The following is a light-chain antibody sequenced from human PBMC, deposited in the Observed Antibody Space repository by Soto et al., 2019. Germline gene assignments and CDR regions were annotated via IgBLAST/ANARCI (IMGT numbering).Light chain of an antibody. V-gene: IGLV2-14*01. CDR1: SRDVGGYNY. J-gene: IGLJ1*01. Sequence: QSALTQPASVSGSPGQSITISCTGTSRDVGGYNYVSWYQQHPGKAPKLMIYDVSNRPSGISNRFSGSKSGNTASLTISGLQAEDEADYYCSSYTGSSTYVFGTGTKLTVL. CDR3: SSYTGSSTYV. CDR2: DVS.